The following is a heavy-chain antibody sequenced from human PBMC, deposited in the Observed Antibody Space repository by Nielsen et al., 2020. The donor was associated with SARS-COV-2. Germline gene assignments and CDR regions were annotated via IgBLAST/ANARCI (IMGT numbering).Heavy chain of an antibody. D-gene: IGHD2-2*02. CDR2: IYYSGSP. CDR1: GGSISSGVYY. J-gene: IGHJ4*02. Sequence: SETLSLTCTVSGGSISSGVYYWSWIRQHPGKGLEWIGYIYYSGSPYYNPSLKSRVTISVDTSKNQFSLKLSSVTAADTAVYYCARDCSSTSCYTGAAVDYWGQGTLVTVSS. CDR3: ARDCSSTSCYTGAAVDY. V-gene: IGHV4-31*03.